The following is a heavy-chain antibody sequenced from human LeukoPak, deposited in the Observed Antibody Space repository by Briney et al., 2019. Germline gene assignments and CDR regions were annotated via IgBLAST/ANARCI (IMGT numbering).Heavy chain of an antibody. CDR2: IYTSGST. J-gene: IGHJ5*02. CDR3: ARGGRYRSSWYWFDP. CDR1: GGSISSYY. Sequence: SETLSLTCTVSGGSISSYYWSWIRQPAGKGLEWIGRIYTSGSTNYDPSLKGRVTMSVDTPKNQFSLKLSSVTAADTAVYYCARGGRYRSSWYWFDPWGQGTLVTVSS. D-gene: IGHD6-13*01. V-gene: IGHV4-4*07.